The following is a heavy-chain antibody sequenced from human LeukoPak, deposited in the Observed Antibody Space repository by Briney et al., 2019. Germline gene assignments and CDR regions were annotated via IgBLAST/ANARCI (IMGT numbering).Heavy chain of an antibody. V-gene: IGHV3-30-3*02. D-gene: IGHD6-19*01. CDR2: ISYDGSNK. CDR1: GFTFSSYA. CDR3: AKPRPLDGGGWSHGAY. Sequence: PGGSLRLSCAASGFTFSSYAMHWVRQAPGKGLEWVAVISYDGSNKYYADSVKGRFTISRDNSKNTLYLQMNSLRAEDTAVYYCAKPRPLDGGGWSHGAYWGQEPWSPSPQ. J-gene: IGHJ4*01.